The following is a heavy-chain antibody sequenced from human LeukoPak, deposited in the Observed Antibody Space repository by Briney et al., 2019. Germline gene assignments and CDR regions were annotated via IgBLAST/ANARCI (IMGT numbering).Heavy chain of an antibody. Sequence: GESLQISCKGSGYSFTSYWIGWVRQMPGKGLEWMGIIYPGDSDTRYSPSFQGQVTISADKSISTAYLQWSSLKASDTAMYYCARSYYYDSSGPNWFDPWGQGTLVTVSS. J-gene: IGHJ5*02. V-gene: IGHV5-51*01. D-gene: IGHD3-22*01. CDR1: GYSFTSYW. CDR2: IYPGDSDT. CDR3: ARSYYYDSSGPNWFDP.